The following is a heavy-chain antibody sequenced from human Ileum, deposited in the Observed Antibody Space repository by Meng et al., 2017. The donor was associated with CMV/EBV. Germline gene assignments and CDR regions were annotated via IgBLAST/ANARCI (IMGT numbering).Heavy chain of an antibody. V-gene: IGHV4-39*07. J-gene: IGHJ6*02. CDR3: VRDSPTGV. D-gene: IGHD1-14*01. CDR1: GGSIIGSSFY. CDR2: VYFGGAT. Sequence: SETLSLTCNVSGGSIIGSSFYWGWFRQPPGKGLEWIGSVYFGGATHYSPSLNGRLTVSLDTSKNQFFLEMTSMTAADTAVYYCVRDSPTGVWGQGTAVTVSS.